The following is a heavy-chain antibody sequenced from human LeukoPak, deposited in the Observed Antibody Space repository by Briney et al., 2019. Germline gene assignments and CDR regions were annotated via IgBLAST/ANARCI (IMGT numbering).Heavy chain of an antibody. CDR2: SGLST. V-gene: IGHV3-23*01. J-gene: IGHJ4*02. CDR3: AKESGAGSSWGAPFDY. CDR1: GFTFNSYA. Sequence: PGGSLRLSCAVSGFTFNSYAMSWVRQAPGKGLEWVSGSGLSTYYADSVKGRFTISRDNSKNTLYLQMNTLRAEDTAVYYCAKESGAGSSWGAPFDYWGQGTLSPSPQ. D-gene: IGHD3-10*01.